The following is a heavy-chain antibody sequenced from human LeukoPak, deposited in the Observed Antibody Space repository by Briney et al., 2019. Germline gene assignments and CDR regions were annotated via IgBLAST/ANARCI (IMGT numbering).Heavy chain of an antibody. J-gene: IGHJ6*04. Sequence: GALRLSCAASGFTFSSYEMNWVRQAPGKGLEWVSYISSSGSTIYYADSVKGRFTISRDNAKSSLYLQMNSLRAEDTAVYYCAELGITMIGGVWGKGTTVTISS. V-gene: IGHV3-48*03. CDR2: ISSSGSTI. CDR1: GFTFSSYE. D-gene: IGHD3-10*02. CDR3: AELGITMIGGV.